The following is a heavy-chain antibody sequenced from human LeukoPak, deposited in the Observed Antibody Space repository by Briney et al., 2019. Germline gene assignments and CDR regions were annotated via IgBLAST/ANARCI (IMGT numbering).Heavy chain of an antibody. Sequence: SETLSLTCTVSGGSISSYYWNWIRQPPGKGLEWIGYVSYSRNTNYNPSLKSRVTISVDTSKNQFSLKLSSVTAADSAVYYCARGVWELLGGMDVWGQGTTVTVSS. D-gene: IGHD1-26*01. CDR2: VSYSRNT. V-gene: IGHV4-59*01. CDR3: ARGVWELLGGMDV. CDR1: GGSISSYY. J-gene: IGHJ6*02.